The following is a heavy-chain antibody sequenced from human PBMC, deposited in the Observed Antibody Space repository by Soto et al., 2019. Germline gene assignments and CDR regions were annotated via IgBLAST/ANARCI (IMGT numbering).Heavy chain of an antibody. CDR2: IWYDGSNK. CDR3: ARVGLKAAFDY. CDR1: GFTFSSYG. J-gene: IGHJ4*02. V-gene: IGHV3-33*01. D-gene: IGHD2-8*01. Sequence: QVQLVESGGGVVQPGRSLRLSCAASGFTFSSYGMHWVRQAPGKGLECVAVIWYDGSNKYYADSVKGRFTISRDNSKNTLYLQMNSLRAEDTAVYYCARVGLKAAFDYWGQGTLVTVSS.